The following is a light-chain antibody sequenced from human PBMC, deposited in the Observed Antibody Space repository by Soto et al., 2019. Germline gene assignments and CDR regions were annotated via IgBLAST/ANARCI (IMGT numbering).Light chain of an antibody. J-gene: IGLJ2*01. CDR2: YDD. CDR3: AVWDDSLTGPV. Sequence: QAVVTQPPSVSEAPRQRVTISCSGSSSNIGNNAVNWYQQLPGKAPKLLIYYDDMLASGGSDRFSGSKSGTSASLAISGLQSEDEADYYCAVWDDSLTGPVFGGGTKLTVL. CDR1: SSNIGNNA. V-gene: IGLV1-36*01.